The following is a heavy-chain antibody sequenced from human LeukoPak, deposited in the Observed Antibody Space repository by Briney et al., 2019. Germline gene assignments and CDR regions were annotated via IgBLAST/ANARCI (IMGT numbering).Heavy chain of an antibody. V-gene: IGHV1-69*13. CDR1: GGTLSSYA. CDR2: IIPIFGTA. Sequence: SVKVSCKASGGTLSSYAISWVRQAPGQGLEWMGGIIPIFGTANYAQKFQGRVTITADESTSTAYMELSSLRSEDTAVYYCATRYCSSTSCRNNWSDPWGQGTLVTVSS. CDR3: ATRYCSSTSCRNNWSDP. D-gene: IGHD2-2*01. J-gene: IGHJ5*02.